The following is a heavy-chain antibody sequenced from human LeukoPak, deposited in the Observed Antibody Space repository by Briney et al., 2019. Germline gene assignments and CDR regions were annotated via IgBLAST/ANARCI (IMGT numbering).Heavy chain of an antibody. V-gene: IGHV3-9*01. CDR3: AKDRGYGSGATGGAFDI. CDR1: GFTFDDYA. J-gene: IGHJ3*02. D-gene: IGHD3-10*01. Sequence: GGPLRLSCAASGFTFDDYAMHWVRQAPGKGLELVSGISWNSGSIGYADSVKGRFTISRDNAKNSLYLQMNSLRAEDTALYYCAKDRGYGSGATGGAFDIWGQGTMVTVSS. CDR2: ISWNSGSI.